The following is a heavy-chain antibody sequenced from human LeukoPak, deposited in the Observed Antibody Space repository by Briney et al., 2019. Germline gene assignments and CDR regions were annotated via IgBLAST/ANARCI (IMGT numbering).Heavy chain of an antibody. J-gene: IGHJ4*02. CDR2: VSSSSSYI. V-gene: IGHV3-21*01. Sequence: GGSLRLSCAASGFIFSTYNMNWVRQSPGKGLEWISSVSSSSSYIYYIDSVKGRFTISRDNAKNSLYLQMNSLRGEDTAVYYCARDCDGRTGCYVRDYWGQGTPVTVSS. CDR3: ARDCDGRTGCYVRDY. CDR1: GFIFSTYN. D-gene: IGHD2-2*01.